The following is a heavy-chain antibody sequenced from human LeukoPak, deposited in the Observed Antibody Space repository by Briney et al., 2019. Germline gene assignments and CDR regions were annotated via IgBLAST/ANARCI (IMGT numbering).Heavy chain of an antibody. CDR2: INPNSGGT. J-gene: IGHJ6*02. Sequence: ASVKVSCKTSGYTFTDYYLHWVRQAPGQGLEWMGWINPNSGGTNYAQKFQGRVTMTNDTSINTAYLEVNRLRSDDTAVYHCARGSEDIVIMVYEPPWSGMDVWGQGTTVTVSS. D-gene: IGHD2-8*01. V-gene: IGHV1-2*02. CDR3: ARGSEDIVIMVYEPPWSGMDV. CDR1: GYTFTDYY.